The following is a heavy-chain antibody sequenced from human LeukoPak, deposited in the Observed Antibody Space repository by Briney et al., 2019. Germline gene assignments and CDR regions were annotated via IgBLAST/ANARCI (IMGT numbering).Heavy chain of an antibody. J-gene: IGHJ4*02. CDR3: AKVLRYFDWLVPFDY. CDR2: ISYDGSNK. D-gene: IGHD3-9*01. Sequence: GGSLRLSCAASGFTFSSYGMHWVRQAPGKGLEWVAVISYDGSNKYYADSVKGRFTISRDNSKNTLYLQMNSLRAEDTAVYYCAKVLRYFDWLVPFDYWGQGTLVTVSS. V-gene: IGHV3-30*18. CDR1: GFTFSSYG.